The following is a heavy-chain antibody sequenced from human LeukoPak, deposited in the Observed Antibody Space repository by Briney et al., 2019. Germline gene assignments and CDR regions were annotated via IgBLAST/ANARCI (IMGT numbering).Heavy chain of an antibody. J-gene: IGHJ4*02. V-gene: IGHV1-69*06. CDR3: ARSSISGYNFDY. D-gene: IGHD3-22*01. Sequence: GASVKVSCKASGGTFSSYAISWVRQAPGQGLEWMGGIIPIFGTANYAQKFQGRVTITADKSTSTAYMELSSLRSEDTAVYYCARSSISGYNFDYWGQGTLVTVSS. CDR2: IIPIFGTA. CDR1: GGTFSSYA.